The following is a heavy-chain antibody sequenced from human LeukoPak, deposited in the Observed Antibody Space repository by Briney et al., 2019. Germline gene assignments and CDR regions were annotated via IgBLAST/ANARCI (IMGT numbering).Heavy chain of an antibody. Sequence: GGSLRLSCAASGFTFSSYWMHWVRQAPGKGLVWVSRINSDGSSRSHADSVKGRFTISRDNAKNKLYLQMNSLRAEDTAVYYCAHYDSSSYHAFDIWGQGTMVTVSS. CDR3: AHYDSSSYHAFDI. CDR1: GFTFSSYW. D-gene: IGHD3-22*01. V-gene: IGHV3-74*01. J-gene: IGHJ3*02. CDR2: INSDGSSR.